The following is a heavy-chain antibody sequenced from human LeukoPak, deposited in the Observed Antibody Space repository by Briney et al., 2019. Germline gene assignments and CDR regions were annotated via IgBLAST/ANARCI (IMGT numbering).Heavy chain of an antibody. CDR2: ISWNSGSI. CDR3: ARDDYSSPAIDY. CDR1: GFTFSSYG. D-gene: IGHD6-13*01. J-gene: IGHJ4*02. V-gene: IGHV3-20*04. Sequence: GGTLRLSCAASGFTFSSYGMSWVWQAPGKGLEWVSGISWNSGSIGYADSVKGRFTISRDNAKNSLYLQMNSLRAEDTALYYCARDDYSSPAIDYWGQGTLVTVSS.